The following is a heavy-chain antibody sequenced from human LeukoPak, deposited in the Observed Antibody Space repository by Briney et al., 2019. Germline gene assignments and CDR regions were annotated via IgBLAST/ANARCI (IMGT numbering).Heavy chain of an antibody. V-gene: IGHV3-74*01. CDR3: ARDIVVVPAAIQPGAADY. CDR1: RFTFSSYW. J-gene: IGHJ4*02. CDR2: INSDGSST. Sequence: GGSLRLSCAASRFTFSSYWMHWVRQAPGKGLVWVSRINSDGSSTSYADSVKGRFTISRDNSKNTLYLQMNSLRAEDTAVYYCARDIVVVPAAIQPGAADYWGQGTLVTVSS. D-gene: IGHD2-2*02.